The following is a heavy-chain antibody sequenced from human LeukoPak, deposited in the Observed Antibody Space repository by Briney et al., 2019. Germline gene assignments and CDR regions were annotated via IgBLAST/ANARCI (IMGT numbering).Heavy chain of an antibody. Sequence: GGSLRLSCAASGFTFSSYSMNWVRQAPGKGLEWVSSISSSSSYIYYADSVKGRFTISRDNAKNSLYLQMNSLRAEDTAVYYCARDVTYYDILTGYLPLHYFDYWGQGTLVTVSS. CDR1: GFTFSSYS. CDR3: ARDVTYYDILTGYLPLHYFDY. CDR2: ISSSSSYI. V-gene: IGHV3-21*01. D-gene: IGHD3-9*01. J-gene: IGHJ4*02.